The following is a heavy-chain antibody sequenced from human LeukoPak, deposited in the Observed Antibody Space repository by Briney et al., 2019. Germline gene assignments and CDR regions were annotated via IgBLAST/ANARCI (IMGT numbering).Heavy chain of an antibody. Sequence: SSETLSLTCTVSGGSISSGDYYWSWIRQPPGKGLEWIGYVYYSGSTYYNPSLKSRVTISVDTSKNQFSLKLSSVTAADTAVYYCARDPGGEPGYNWNDASELAFDIWGQGTMVTVSS. D-gene: IGHD1-20*01. V-gene: IGHV4-30-4*08. CDR3: ARDPGGEPGYNWNDASELAFDI. CDR2: VYYSGST. J-gene: IGHJ3*02. CDR1: GGSISSGDYY.